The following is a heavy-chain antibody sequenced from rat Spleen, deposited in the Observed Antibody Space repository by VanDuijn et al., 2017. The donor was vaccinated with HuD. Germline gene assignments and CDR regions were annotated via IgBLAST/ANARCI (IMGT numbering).Heavy chain of an antibody. CDR1: GFSLTSYT. V-gene: IGHV2-6*01. CDR2: ISSGGST. Sequence: QVQLKESGPGLVQPSQTLSLTCTVSGFSLTSYTVSWVRQPPGKGLEWIAAISSGGSTYYNSALKSRLSISRDTSKSQVFLKMNSLQTEDTAMYFCARLDYWGQGVMVTVSS. CDR3: ARLDY. J-gene: IGHJ2*01.